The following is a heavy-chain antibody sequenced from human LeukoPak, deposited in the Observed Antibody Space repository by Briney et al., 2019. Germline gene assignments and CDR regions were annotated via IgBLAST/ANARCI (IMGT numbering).Heavy chain of an antibody. V-gene: IGHV3-74*01. J-gene: IGHJ4*02. CDR3: ARPKDSGDSVVAFDS. Sequence: GGSLRLSCAASGFTFSSYWMHWGRQAPGKGLVWVSRINKDGSSTTYADSVKGRFTISRDNAENTLYLQLSSLRGEDTAVYYCARPKDSGDSVVAFDSWGQGTLVTVSS. CDR2: INKDGSST. CDR1: GFTFSSYW. D-gene: IGHD4-17*01.